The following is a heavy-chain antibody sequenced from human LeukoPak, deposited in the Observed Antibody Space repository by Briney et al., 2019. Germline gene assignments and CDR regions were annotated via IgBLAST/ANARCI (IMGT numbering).Heavy chain of an antibody. CDR3: ARAKEDLYGDPYYFDY. D-gene: IGHD4-17*01. J-gene: IGHJ4*02. CDR1: GYTFTSHY. Sequence: ASVKVSCKASGYTFTSHYMHWVRQAPGQGLEWMGIINPGGGSTSYAQKFQGRVTMTRDTSASTVYMEPSSLRSEDTAVYYCARAKEDLYGDPYYFDYWGQGTLVTVSS. CDR2: INPGGGST. V-gene: IGHV1-46*03.